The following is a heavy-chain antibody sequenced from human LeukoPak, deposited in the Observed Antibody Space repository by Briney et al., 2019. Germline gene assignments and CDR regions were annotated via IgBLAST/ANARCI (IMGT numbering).Heavy chain of an antibody. CDR2: IDYSGST. Sequence: SETLSLTCTVSGDSNTNSLYYWGWVRQPPGKGLEWIGTIDYSGSTYYNPSLKSRATISIDTSKNQFSLTLSPVTAADTAVYYCAREYTLYISGWFIDYWGQGTVVTVSS. J-gene: IGHJ4*02. V-gene: IGHV4-39*07. D-gene: IGHD6-19*01. CDR1: GDSNTNSLYY. CDR3: AREYTLYISGWFIDY.